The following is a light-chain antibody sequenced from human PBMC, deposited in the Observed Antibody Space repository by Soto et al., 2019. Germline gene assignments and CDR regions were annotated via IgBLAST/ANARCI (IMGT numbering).Light chain of an antibody. V-gene: IGKV1-5*01. CDR1: QSISSW. Sequence: IRMTQSPSSFSASTGDRVTITFRASQSISSWLAWYQQKPGKAPNLLIYDASSLESGVPSRFSGSGSGTEFTLTISSLQPDDFATYYCQQYNSYGTFGQGTKVDIK. J-gene: IGKJ1*01. CDR2: DAS. CDR3: QQYNSYGT.